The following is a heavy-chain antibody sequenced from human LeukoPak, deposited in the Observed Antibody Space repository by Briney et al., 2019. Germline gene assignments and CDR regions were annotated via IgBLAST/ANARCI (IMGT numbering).Heavy chain of an antibody. D-gene: IGHD2-15*01. CDR2: INHSGST. CDR3: ARGGYSYGVRLSGYCSGGSCYSTRTQYYFDY. CDR1: GGSFSGYY. J-gene: IGHJ4*02. V-gene: IGHV4-34*01. Sequence: KPSETLSLTCAVYGGSFSGYYWSWIRQPPGKGLEWIGEINHSGSTNYNPSLKSRVTISVDTSKNQFSLKLSSVTAADTAVYYCARGGYSYGVRLSGYCSGGSCYSTRTQYYFDYWGQGTLVTVSS.